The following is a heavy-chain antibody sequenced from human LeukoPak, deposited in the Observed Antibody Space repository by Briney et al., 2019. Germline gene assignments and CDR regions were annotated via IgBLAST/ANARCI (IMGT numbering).Heavy chain of an antibody. J-gene: IGHJ3*02. CDR1: GFTFSSYW. D-gene: IGHD3-3*01. CDR3: AKESTIFGVVSDAFDI. CDR2: IKQDGSEK. Sequence: GSLRLSCAASGFTFSSYWMSWVRQAPGKGLEWVANIKQDGSEKYYVDSVKGRFTISRDNAKNSLYLQMNSLRAEDTAVYYCAKESTIFGVVSDAFDIWGQGTMVTVSS. V-gene: IGHV3-7*01.